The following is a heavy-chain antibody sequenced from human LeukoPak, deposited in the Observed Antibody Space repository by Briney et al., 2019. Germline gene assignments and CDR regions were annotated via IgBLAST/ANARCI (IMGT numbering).Heavy chain of an antibody. V-gene: IGHV3-9*01. Sequence: GGSLRLSCAASGFTFDGYVMHWVRQAPGKGLEWVSAISWNSNSVYYADSVKGRFTISRDNSKNTMYLQMNSLRAEDTALYYCAKREYMDVWGKGIMV. CDR1: GFTFDGYV. D-gene: IGHD1-26*01. CDR2: ISWNSNSV. CDR3: AKREYMDV. J-gene: IGHJ6*03.